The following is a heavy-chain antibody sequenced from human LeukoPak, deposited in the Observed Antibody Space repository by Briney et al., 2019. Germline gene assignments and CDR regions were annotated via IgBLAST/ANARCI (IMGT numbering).Heavy chain of an antibody. CDR3: ARDQYDTWSRRGNFDS. V-gene: IGHV3-7*03. CDR2: INPDGNKK. CDR1: GFTFSSYG. J-gene: IGHJ4*02. Sequence: GGSLRLSCAASGFTFSSYGMHWVRQAPGKGLEWVASINPDGNKKYSADSVKGRFTISRDNAENSLYLQMNSLRVEDTAVFYCARDQYDTWSRRGNFDSWGQGTLVIVSS. D-gene: IGHD3/OR15-3a*01.